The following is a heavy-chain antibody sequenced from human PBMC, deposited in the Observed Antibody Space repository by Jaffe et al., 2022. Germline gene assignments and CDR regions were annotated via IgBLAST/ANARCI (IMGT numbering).Heavy chain of an antibody. CDR3: ASKEDFWSGYKMDAFDI. V-gene: IGHV3-23*01. CDR1: GFTFSSYA. J-gene: IGHJ3*02. Sequence: EVQLLESGGGLVQPGGSLRLSCAASGFTFSSYAMSWVRQAPGKGLEWVSAISGSGGSTYYADSVKGRFTISRDNSKNTLYLQMNSLRAEDTAVYYCASKEDFWSGYKMDAFDIWGQGTMVTVSS. CDR2: ISGSGGST. D-gene: IGHD3-3*01.